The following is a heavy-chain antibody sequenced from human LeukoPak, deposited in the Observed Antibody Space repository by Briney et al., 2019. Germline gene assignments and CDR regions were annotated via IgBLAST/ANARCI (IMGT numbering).Heavy chain of an antibody. Sequence: GASVKVSCKASGGTFSSYAISWVRQAPGQGLEWMGGIIPIFATTNFAQKLQGRVTMTTDTSTSTAYMELRSLRSDDTAVYYCAREVLLWFGELFTGMDVWGQGTTVTVSS. CDR2: IIPIFATT. V-gene: IGHV1-69*05. CDR3: AREVLLWFGELFTGMDV. D-gene: IGHD3-10*01. J-gene: IGHJ6*02. CDR1: GGTFSSYA.